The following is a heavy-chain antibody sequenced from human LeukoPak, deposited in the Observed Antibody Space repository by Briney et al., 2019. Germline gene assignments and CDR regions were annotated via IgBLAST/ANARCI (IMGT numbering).Heavy chain of an antibody. V-gene: IGHV4-39*01. Sequence: SETLSLTCTVSGGSISSSSYYWGWIRQPPGKGLEWIGSIYYSGSTYYNPSLKSRATISVDTSNNQFSLKLSSVTAAETAVSYCARLRLADFDYWGQGTLVTVSS. CDR1: GGSISSSSYY. J-gene: IGHJ4*02. CDR3: ARLRLADFDY. CDR2: IYYSGST. D-gene: IGHD6-19*01.